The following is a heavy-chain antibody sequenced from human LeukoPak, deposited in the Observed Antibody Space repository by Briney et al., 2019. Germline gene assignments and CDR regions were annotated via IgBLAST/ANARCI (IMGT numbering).Heavy chain of an antibody. J-gene: IGHJ4*02. CDR1: GFTFSTYA. V-gene: IGHV3-23*01. CDR3: ARSTVGTSCCTAVDY. Sequence: GSLRLSCAASGFTFSTYAMTWVRQAPGKGLEWVSGIGAGGDRTYYADSVKGRFTIPRDNSKNTLYLQMNSLRAEDTAEYYCARSTVGTSCCTAVDYWGQGTLVTVSS. CDR2: IGAGGDRT. D-gene: IGHD1-26*01.